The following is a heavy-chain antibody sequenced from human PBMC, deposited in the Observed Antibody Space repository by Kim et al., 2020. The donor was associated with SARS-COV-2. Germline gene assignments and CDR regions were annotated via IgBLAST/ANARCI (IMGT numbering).Heavy chain of an antibody. D-gene: IGHD6-13*01. CDR1: GFTFDDYA. CDR3: AKDNGYSSSWYQPSHYYYGMDV. V-gene: IGHV3-9*01. CDR2: ISWNSGSI. J-gene: IGHJ6*02. Sequence: GGSLRLSCAASGFTFDDYAMHWVRQAPGKGLEWVSGISWNSGSIGYADSVKGRFTISRDNAKNSLYLQMNSLRAEDTALYYCAKDNGYSSSWYQPSHYYYGMDVWGQGTTVTVSS.